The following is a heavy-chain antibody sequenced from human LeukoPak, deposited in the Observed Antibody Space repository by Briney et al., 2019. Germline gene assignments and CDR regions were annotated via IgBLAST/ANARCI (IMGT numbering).Heavy chain of an antibody. Sequence: SETLSLTCAVYGGSFSGYYWSWIRQPAGKGLEWIGRIYTSGSTNYNPSLKSRVTMSVDTSKNQFSLKLSSVTAADTAVYYCARSGGAARPGAFDIWGQGTMVTVSS. CDR1: GGSFSGYY. CDR2: IYTSGST. J-gene: IGHJ3*02. V-gene: IGHV4-59*10. D-gene: IGHD6-6*01. CDR3: ARSGGAARPGAFDI.